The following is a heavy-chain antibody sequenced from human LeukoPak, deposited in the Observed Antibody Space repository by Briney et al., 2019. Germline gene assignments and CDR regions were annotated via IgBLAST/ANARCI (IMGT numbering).Heavy chain of an antibody. CDR2: ISSSSSYI. CDR1: GFTFRSYG. Sequence: AGGSLRLSCAASGFTFRSYGMNWVRQAPGKGLEWVSSISSSSSYIYYADSVKGRFTISRDNAKNSLYLQMHSLRAEDTALYYCARGAYTSGGTHENWGQGTLVTVSS. V-gene: IGHV3-21*01. J-gene: IGHJ4*02. CDR3: ARGAYTSGGTHEN. D-gene: IGHD2-15*01.